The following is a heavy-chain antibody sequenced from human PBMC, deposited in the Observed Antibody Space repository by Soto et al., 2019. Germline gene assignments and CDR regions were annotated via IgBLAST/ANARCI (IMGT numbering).Heavy chain of an antibody. CDR2: INPGSTHI. CDR1: GFTFSSFH. CDR3: ARGYCGGGGCYLRRDAFDV. V-gene: IGHV3-21*01. J-gene: IGHJ3*01. Sequence: EVQLVESGGGLVMPGGSLRLSCAASGFTFSSFHMNWVRQAPGKGLEWASSINPGSTHIYYRDSGKGRFTISRDDSKNSVYLQMTGLRTEDTALYYCARGYCGGGGCYLRRDAFDVWGQGTMVTVSS. D-gene: IGHD2-15*01.